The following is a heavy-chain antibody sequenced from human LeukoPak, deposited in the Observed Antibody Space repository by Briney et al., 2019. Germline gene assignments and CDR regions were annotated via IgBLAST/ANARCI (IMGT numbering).Heavy chain of an antibody. CDR1: GFTFSSYA. V-gene: IGHV3-23*01. CDR3: AKDHNYYDSSGYYSGGYFDY. CDR2: TSGSGGST. D-gene: IGHD3-22*01. Sequence: GGSLRLSCAASGFTFSSYAMSWVRQAPGKGLEWVSATSGSGGSTYYADSVKGRFTISRDNSKNTLYLQMNSLRAEDTAVYYCAKDHNYYDSSGYYSGGYFDYWGQGTLVTVSS. J-gene: IGHJ4*02.